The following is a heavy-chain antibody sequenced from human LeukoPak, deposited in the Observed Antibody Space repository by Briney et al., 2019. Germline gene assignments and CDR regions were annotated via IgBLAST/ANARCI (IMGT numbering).Heavy chain of an antibody. Sequence: GESLKISCKGSGYSFTSDWIAWVRQMPGKGLEWMGIIYPGDSDTRYSPSFQGQVTISADKSISTAYLQWSSLKASDTAVYYCARQGCTSSWSDWGQGTLVTVSS. V-gene: IGHV5-51*01. CDR3: ARQGCTSSWSD. CDR2: IYPGDSDT. CDR1: GYSFTSDW. D-gene: IGHD6-13*01. J-gene: IGHJ4*02.